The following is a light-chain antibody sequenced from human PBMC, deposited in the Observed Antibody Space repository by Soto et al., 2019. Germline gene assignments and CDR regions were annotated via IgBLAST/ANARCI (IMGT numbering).Light chain of an antibody. CDR3: AAWDDTLKGLV. Sequence: QSVLTQPPSASGTPGQRVTISCSGSSSNIGRNYVYWYQQVPGTAPRLLTYRASQRPSGVPDRFSGSKSGTSASLAISGLRSEDEADYYCAAWDDTLKGLVFGGGTKLTVL. V-gene: IGLV1-47*01. J-gene: IGLJ2*01. CDR1: SSNIGRNY. CDR2: RAS.